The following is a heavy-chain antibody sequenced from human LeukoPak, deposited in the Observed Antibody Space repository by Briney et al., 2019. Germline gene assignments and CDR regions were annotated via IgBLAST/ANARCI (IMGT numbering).Heavy chain of an antibody. Sequence: GASVKVSCKASGYTFTGYYMHWVRRAPGQGLEWMGCIKPNSGGTNYAQKFQGRVTMTRDTSISTAYMELSRLRSDDTAVYYCARAPPITMVRGVDYFDYWGQGTLVTVSS. J-gene: IGHJ4*02. V-gene: IGHV1-2*02. CDR2: IKPNSGGT. CDR3: ARAPPITMVRGVDYFDY. D-gene: IGHD3-10*01. CDR1: GYTFTGYY.